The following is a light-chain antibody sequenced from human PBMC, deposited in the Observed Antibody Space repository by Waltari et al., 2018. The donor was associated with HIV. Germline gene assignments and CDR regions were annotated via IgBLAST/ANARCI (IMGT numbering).Light chain of an antibody. CDR3: MQALQTSIT. CDR1: HSPLHAEGNSY. V-gene: IGKV2-28*01. CDR2: LGS. Sequence: IVLTQSPLSPPLPPGGSASISCRSPHSPLHAEGNSYLDWYVQKPGQSPQLVIYLGSHRASGVPDRFSGSGSDTNFALTISGVEAEDAGIYYCMQALQTSITFGRGTRLEIE. J-gene: IGKJ5*01.